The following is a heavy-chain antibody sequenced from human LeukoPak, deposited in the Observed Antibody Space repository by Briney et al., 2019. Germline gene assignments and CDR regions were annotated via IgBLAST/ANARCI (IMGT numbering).Heavy chain of an antibody. J-gene: IGHJ4*02. CDR1: GFTFDDYG. D-gene: IGHD5-12*01. CDR3: ARALVATSTGGFDY. CDR2: INWNGGST. V-gene: IGHV3-20*04. Sequence: PGGSLRLSCAASGFTFDDYGMSWVRQAPGKELEWVSGINWNGGSTGYADSVKGRFTISRDNAKNSLYLQMNSLRAEDTALYYCARALVATSTGGFDYWGQGTLVTVSS.